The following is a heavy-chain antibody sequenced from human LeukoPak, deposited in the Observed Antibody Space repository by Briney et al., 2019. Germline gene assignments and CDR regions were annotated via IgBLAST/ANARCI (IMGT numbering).Heavy chain of an antibody. CDR2: ITNSGDTI. J-gene: IGHJ4*02. V-gene: IGHV3-11*04. D-gene: IGHD6-19*01. CDR1: GFPFSDYY. Sequence: GGSLRLSCAASGFPFSDYYMTWIRQAPGKGLEWVSYITNSGDTIYYGDSVKGRFTISRDNSKNTLYLQMNSLRAEDTAVYYCARDGSSAVAGGGLDYWGQGTLVTVSS. CDR3: ARDGSSAVAGGGLDY.